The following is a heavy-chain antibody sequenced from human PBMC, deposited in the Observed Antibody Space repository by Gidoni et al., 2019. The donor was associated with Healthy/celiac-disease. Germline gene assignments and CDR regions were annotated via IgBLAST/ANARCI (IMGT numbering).Heavy chain of an antibody. J-gene: IGHJ4*02. Sequence: QVQLQQWGAGLLKTSETLSLTCAVYDGSFSGYYWSWISQPPGKGLEWIGEINHSGSTNYNPSLKSRVTISVDTSKNQFSLKLSSVTAADTAVYYCARTIRRGGYYYFDYWGQGTLVTVSS. D-gene: IGHD3-22*01. V-gene: IGHV4-34*01. CDR3: ARTIRRGGYYYFDY. CDR1: DGSFSGYY. CDR2: INHSGST.